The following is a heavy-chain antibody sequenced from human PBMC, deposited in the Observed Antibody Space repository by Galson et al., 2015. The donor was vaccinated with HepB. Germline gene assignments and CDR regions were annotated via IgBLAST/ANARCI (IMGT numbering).Heavy chain of an antibody. D-gene: IGHD6-13*01. CDR1: GFTFSNAW. J-gene: IGHJ3*02. CDR2: IKSKTDGGTT. V-gene: IGHV3-15*01. CDR3: TTDWGRLALQQLVRGSAFDI. Sequence: SLRLSCAASGFTFSNAWMSWVRQAPGKGLEWVGRIKSKTDGGTTDYAAPVKGRFTISRDDSKNTLYLQMNSLKTEDTAVYYCTTDWGRLALQQLVRGSAFDIWGQGTMVTVSS.